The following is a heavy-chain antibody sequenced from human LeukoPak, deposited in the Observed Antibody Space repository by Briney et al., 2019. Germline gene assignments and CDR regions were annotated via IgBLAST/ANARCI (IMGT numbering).Heavy chain of an antibody. CDR3: ARAPPSAAGYYYGMDV. Sequence: SETLSLTCTVSGGLISSYYWSWIRQPPGKGLEWIGYIYCSGSTKYNPSLKSRVTISVDTSKNQFSLKLTSVTAADTAEYYCARAPPSAAGYYYGMDVWGQETTVTVSS. V-gene: IGHV4-59*01. CDR2: IYCSGST. CDR1: GGLISSYY. J-gene: IGHJ6*02. D-gene: IGHD6-13*01.